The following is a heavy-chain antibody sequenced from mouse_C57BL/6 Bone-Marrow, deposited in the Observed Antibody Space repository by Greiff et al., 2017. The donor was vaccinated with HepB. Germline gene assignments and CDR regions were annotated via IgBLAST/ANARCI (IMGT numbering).Heavy chain of an antibody. CDR2: IYPGSGST. CDR3: ARMTIYAMDY. V-gene: IGHV1-55*01. J-gene: IGHJ4*01. CDR1: GNTFPSFW. Sequence: VQLQQPGAELLKPGASRKVSCKTSGNTFPSFWLTWVKRRPGQGLEWIGDIYPGSGSTNYNEKFKSKATLTVDTSSSTAYMQLSSLTSEDSAVSYCARMTIYAMDYWGQGTSVTVSS.